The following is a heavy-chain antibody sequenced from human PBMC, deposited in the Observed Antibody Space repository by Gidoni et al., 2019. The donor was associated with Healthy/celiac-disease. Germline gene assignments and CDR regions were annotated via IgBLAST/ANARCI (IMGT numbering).Heavy chain of an antibody. CDR3: ARRGYIVLMVYAKWDY. Sequence: QVQLQQWGAGLLKPSETLSLTCAVYGGSFSGYYWSWIRQPPGKGLEWIGEINHSGSTNYNPSLKSRVTISVDTSKNQFSLKLSSVTAADTAVYYCARRGYIVLMVYAKWDYWGQGTLVTVSS. D-gene: IGHD2-8*01. V-gene: IGHV4-34*01. CDR2: INHSGST. J-gene: IGHJ4*02. CDR1: GGSFSGYY.